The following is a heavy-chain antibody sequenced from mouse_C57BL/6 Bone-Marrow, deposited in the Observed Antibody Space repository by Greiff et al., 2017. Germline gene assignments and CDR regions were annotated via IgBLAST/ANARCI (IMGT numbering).Heavy chain of an antibody. V-gene: IGHV5-4*01. J-gene: IGHJ3*01. CDR1: GFTFSSYA. CDR2: ISDGGSYT. CDR3: ARDRSWSWFAY. Sequence: EVKLVESGGGLVKPGGSLKLSCAASGFTFSSYAMSWVRQTPEKRLEWVATISDGGSYTYYPDNVKGRFTISRDNAKNNLYLQMSHLKSEDTAMYYCARDRSWSWFAYWGQGTLVTVSA.